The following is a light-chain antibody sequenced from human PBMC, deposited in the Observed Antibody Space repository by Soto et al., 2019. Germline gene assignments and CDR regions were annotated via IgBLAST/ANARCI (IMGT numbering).Light chain of an antibody. V-gene: IGKV3-20*01. CDR3: QLEGGSPQA. Sequence: GTLSCSPGDGAALSCRPAQQVSSSYLAWYQQKPGQAPRLLIFRTSTRATGIPDRFSGSGSGTYFTLTISNLGPWDFAVQYIQLEGGSPQAVGQGTKVDIK. CDR2: RTS. CDR1: QQVSSSY. J-gene: IGKJ1*01.